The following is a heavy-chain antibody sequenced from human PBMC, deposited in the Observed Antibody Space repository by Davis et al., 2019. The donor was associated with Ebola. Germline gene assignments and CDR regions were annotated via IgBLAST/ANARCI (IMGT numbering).Heavy chain of an antibody. CDR2: FGPEDGET. D-gene: IGHD3-3*01. J-gene: IGHJ6*03. V-gene: IGHV1-24*01. Sequence: ASVKVSCKVYGYTLTESSMHWVRQAPGKGLEWMGSFGPEDGETMYAQKFQGRVTMTEDTSTDTAYMELSSLNSDDTAVYYCASVRGIFGMLIMGNNYYMDVWGKGTTVTVAS. CDR1: GYTLTESS. CDR3: ASVRGIFGMLIMGNNYYMDV.